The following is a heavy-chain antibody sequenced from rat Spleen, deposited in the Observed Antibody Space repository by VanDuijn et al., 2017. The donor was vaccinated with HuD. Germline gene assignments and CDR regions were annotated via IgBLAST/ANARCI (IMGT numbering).Heavy chain of an antibody. CDR3: ARGGFFRY. CDR2: ISYDGTAT. CDR1: GLSFSNYD. V-gene: IGHV5-25*01. D-gene: IGHD1-6*01. J-gene: IGHJ2*01. Sequence: EVQLVESGGGLVQPGRSMKLSCAASGLSFSNYDMAWVRQAPTKGLVWVASISYDGTATYYRDSVKGRFTVSRDNAKSTLYLQMDSLRSEETATYYCARGGFFRYWGQGVMVTVSS.